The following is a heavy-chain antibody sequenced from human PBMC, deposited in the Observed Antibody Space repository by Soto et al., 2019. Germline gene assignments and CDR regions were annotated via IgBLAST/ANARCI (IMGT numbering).Heavy chain of an antibody. D-gene: IGHD2-2*01. CDR1: GGSISIGGYY. Sequence: PSETLSLTCTVSGGSISIGGYYWSWILHHPGKGLEWIGYIYYSGSTYYNPSLKSRVTISVDTSKNQFSLKLSSVTAADTAVYYCAREGYCSSTSCQNAAYYYYGMDVWGQGTTVTVSS. CDR2: IYYSGST. CDR3: AREGYCSSTSCQNAAYYYYGMDV. J-gene: IGHJ6*02. V-gene: IGHV4-31*03.